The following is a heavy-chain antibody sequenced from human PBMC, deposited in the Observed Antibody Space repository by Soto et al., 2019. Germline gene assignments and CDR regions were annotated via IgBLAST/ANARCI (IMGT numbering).Heavy chain of an antibody. D-gene: IGHD4-17*01. CDR2: IWYDGSNK. CDR1: GFTFSSYG. V-gene: IGHV3-33*01. Sequence: QVQLVESGGGVVQPGRSLRLSCAASGFTFSSYGMHWVRQAPGKGLEWVAVIWYDGSNKYYADSVKGRFTISRDNSKNTLYLQMNSLRAEDTAVYYCARDPSDYGDHVPFDYWGQGTLVTVSS. J-gene: IGHJ4*02. CDR3: ARDPSDYGDHVPFDY.